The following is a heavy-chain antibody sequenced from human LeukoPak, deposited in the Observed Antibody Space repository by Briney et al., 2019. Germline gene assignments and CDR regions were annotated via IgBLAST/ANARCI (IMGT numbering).Heavy chain of an antibody. CDR3: TTESYDR. Sequence: GGSLRLSCAASGFTFSNAWMSWVRRAPGKGLEWVGRILSKSEGGTADYSSPVKGRFTISRDDSKSTLYLQMDSLKTEGTAIYYCTTESYDRWGQGTLVTVSS. CDR1: GFTFSNAW. V-gene: IGHV3-15*01. J-gene: IGHJ4*02. CDR2: ILSKSEGGTA. D-gene: IGHD3-22*01.